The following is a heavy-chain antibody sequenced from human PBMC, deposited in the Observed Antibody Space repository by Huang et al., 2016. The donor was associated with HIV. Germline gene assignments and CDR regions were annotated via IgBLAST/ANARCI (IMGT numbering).Heavy chain of an antibody. D-gene: IGHD6-19*01. CDR1: GGSISSGSYY. Sequence: QVQLQESGPGLVKPSQTLSLTCTVSGGSISSGSYYWSWVRQPAGKGLEWIGRIYTSGSTNYNPSLKSRVTILLETSKNHFSLKLSSVTAADTAVYYCARGDSSGWYPFDPWGQGTLVTVSS. J-gene: IGHJ5*02. CDR2: IYTSGST. CDR3: ARGDSSGWYPFDP. V-gene: IGHV4-61*02.